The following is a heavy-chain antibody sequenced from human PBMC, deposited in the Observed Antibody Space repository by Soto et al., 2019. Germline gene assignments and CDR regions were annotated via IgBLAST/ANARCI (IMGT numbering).Heavy chain of an antibody. J-gene: IGHJ6*03. D-gene: IGHD3-9*01. Sequence: ASVKVSCKASGYTFTSYDINWVRQATGQGLEWMGWMNPNSGNTGYAQKFQGRVTMTRNTSISTAYMELSSLRSEDTAVYYCARDSGSVLRYFDWQPDYYYYYYMDVWGKGTTVTVSS. CDR2: MNPNSGNT. V-gene: IGHV1-8*01. CDR3: ARDSGSVLRYFDWQPDYYYYYYMDV. CDR1: GYTFTSYD.